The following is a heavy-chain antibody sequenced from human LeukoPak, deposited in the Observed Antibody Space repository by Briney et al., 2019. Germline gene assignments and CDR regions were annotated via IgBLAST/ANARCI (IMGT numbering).Heavy chain of an antibody. D-gene: IGHD3-22*01. CDR1: VYTFTSYG. Sequence: GASVKVSCKSSVYTFTSYGISWVRQAPGQGLEWMGWISAYNGNTNYAQKLRGRVTMTTDTSTSTAYMELRSLRSDDTAVYYCARDPRAGYYSDYWGQGTLVTVSS. CDR3: ARDPRAGYYSDY. J-gene: IGHJ4*02. V-gene: IGHV1-18*01. CDR2: ISAYNGNT.